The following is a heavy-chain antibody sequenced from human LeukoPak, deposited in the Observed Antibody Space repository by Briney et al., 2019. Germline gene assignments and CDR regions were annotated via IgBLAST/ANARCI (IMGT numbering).Heavy chain of an antibody. D-gene: IGHD5-12*01. CDR2: IFFSGST. Sequence: SETLSLTCTVSGGSISSSSFYWDWIRQPPGKGLEWIGTIFFSGSTYYNPSLKSRITISVDTSKNQFSLKLSSVTAADTAVYYCARHSRSGYSDYESAFDIWGQGTMVIVSS. J-gene: IGHJ3*02. CDR3: ARHSRSGYSDYESAFDI. CDR1: GGSISSSSFY. V-gene: IGHV4-39*01.